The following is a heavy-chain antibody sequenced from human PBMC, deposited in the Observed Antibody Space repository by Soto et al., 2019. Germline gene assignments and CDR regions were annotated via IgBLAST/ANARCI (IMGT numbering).Heavy chain of an antibody. D-gene: IGHD4-17*01. Sequence: QVQLQESGPGLVKPSETLSLTCTVSGGSISSYYWSWIRQPPGKGLEWIGYIYYSGSTNYNPSLKSRVTISVDTSKNQFSLKLSSVTAADTAVYYCAREQGQPTTVTTGAFDYWGQGTLVTVSS. CDR3: AREQGQPTTVTTGAFDY. CDR1: GGSISSYY. V-gene: IGHV4-59*01. J-gene: IGHJ4*02. CDR2: IYYSGST.